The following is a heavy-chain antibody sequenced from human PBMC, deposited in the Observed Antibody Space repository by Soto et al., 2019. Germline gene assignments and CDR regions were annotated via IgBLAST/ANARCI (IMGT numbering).Heavy chain of an antibody. CDR1: GFTFSTYA. CDR3: AQGGQSYDY. D-gene: IGHD3-10*01. V-gene: IGHV3-23*01. J-gene: IGHJ4*02. Sequence: GGSLRLSCAASGFTFSTYAMSWVRQAPGKGLEWVSAISTSVGSTYYTDSVKGRFTISRDNSKNTLYLQMNSLRAEDTAVYYCAQGGQSYDYWGQGTLVTVSS. CDR2: ISTSVGST.